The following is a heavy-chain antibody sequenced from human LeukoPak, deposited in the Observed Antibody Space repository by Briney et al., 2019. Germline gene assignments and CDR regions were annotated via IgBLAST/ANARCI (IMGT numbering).Heavy chain of an antibody. D-gene: IGHD2-8*01. CDR3: ARLGGDRYCTNGVCYYCDY. CDR2: LYSGGST. V-gene: IGHV3-66*01. J-gene: IGHJ4*02. Sequence: ETLSLTCTVSGGSISSSSYYWGWIRQPPGKGLEWVSVLYSGGSTYYADSVKGRFTISKDNSRNTLYLQMNSLRAEDTAVYYCARLGGDRYCTNGVCYYCDYRGQGTLVTVSS. CDR1: GGSISSSSYY.